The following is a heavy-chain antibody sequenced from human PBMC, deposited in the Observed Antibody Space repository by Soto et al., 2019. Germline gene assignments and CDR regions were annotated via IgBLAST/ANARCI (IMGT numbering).Heavy chain of an antibody. V-gene: IGHV4-59*01. CDR1: GGSISSYY. CDR3: ARVYYDSSGYWYQIDY. CDR2: IYYSGST. Sequence: SDTLSLTCTVSGGSISSYYWSWIRQPPGKGLEWIGYIYYSGSTNYNPSLKSRVTISVDTSKNPFSLKLSSVTAADTAVYYCARVYYDSSGYWYQIDYWGQGTLVTVSS. D-gene: IGHD3-22*01. J-gene: IGHJ4*02.